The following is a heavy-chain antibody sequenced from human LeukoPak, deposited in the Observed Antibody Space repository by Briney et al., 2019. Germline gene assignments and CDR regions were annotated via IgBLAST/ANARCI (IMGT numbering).Heavy chain of an antibody. J-gene: IGHJ4*02. Sequence: GGSLRLSCAASGFTFDDYGMSWVRQAPGRGLEWVSGINWNGGSTGYADSVKGRFTISRDNAKNSLYLQMNSLRAEDTALYYCARDGSGWYYFDYWGQGTLVTVSS. V-gene: IGHV3-20*04. CDR2: INWNGGST. D-gene: IGHD6-19*01. CDR3: ARDGSGWYYFDY. CDR1: GFTFDDYG.